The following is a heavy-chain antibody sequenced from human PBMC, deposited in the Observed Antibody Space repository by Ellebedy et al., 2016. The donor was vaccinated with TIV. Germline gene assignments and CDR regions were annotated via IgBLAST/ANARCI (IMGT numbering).Heavy chain of an antibody. J-gene: IGHJ5*01. V-gene: IGHV4-59*12. Sequence: MPSETLSLTCTVSGASFNSDYWTWVRQPPGKGLQWIGYVSHSGSTHYSPSLESRVTMSLDTSNNQFSLNLKSVTAADTAVYYCVRDRSVFFDPWGQGTLVIVSS. CDR3: VRDRSVFFDP. CDR2: VSHSGST. D-gene: IGHD5/OR15-5a*01. CDR1: GASFNSDY.